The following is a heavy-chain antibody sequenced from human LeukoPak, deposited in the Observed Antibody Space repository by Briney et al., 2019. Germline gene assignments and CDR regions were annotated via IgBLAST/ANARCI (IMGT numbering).Heavy chain of an antibody. J-gene: IGHJ5*02. CDR1: GGSISSYY. V-gene: IGHV4-34*01. D-gene: IGHD5-18*01. Sequence: SETLSLTCTVSGGSISSYYWSWIRQSPGKGLEWIGEINHSGSTNYNPSLKSRVTVSVDTSKNQFSLKLSSVTAADTAVYYCARGYSWIQLWKWWFDPWGQGTLVTVSS. CDR3: ARGYSWIQLWKWWFDP. CDR2: INHSGST.